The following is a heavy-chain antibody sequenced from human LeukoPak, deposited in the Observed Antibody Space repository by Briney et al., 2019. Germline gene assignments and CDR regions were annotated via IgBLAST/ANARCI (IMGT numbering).Heavy chain of an antibody. J-gene: IGHJ4*02. D-gene: IGHD3-3*01. CDR1: GGTFSSYA. Sequence: SVKVSCKASGGTFSSYAISWVRQAPGQGLEWMGGIIPIFGTANYAQKFQGRVTITTDESTSTAYMELSSLRSEDTAVYYCARSKANVLRFLEYYFDYWGQGTLVTVSS. CDR3: ARSKANVLRFLEYYFDY. CDR2: IIPIFGTA. V-gene: IGHV1-69*05.